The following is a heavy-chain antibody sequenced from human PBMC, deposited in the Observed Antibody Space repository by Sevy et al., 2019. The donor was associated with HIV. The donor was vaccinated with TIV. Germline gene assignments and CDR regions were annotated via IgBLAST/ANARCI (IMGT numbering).Heavy chain of an antibody. J-gene: IGHJ4*02. Sequence: GGSLRLSCAASGFTFSSYSMNWVRQAPGKGLEWVSSISSSSSYIYNADSVKGRFTISRDNAKNSLYLQMNSLRAEDTAVYYCARGGRYCSGGSCYLNDYRGQGTLVTVSS. CDR2: ISSSSSYI. D-gene: IGHD2-15*01. CDR3: ARGGRYCSGGSCYLNDY. V-gene: IGHV3-21*01. CDR1: GFTFSSYS.